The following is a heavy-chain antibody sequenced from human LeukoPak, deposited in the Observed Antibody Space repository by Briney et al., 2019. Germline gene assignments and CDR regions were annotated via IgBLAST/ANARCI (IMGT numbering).Heavy chain of an antibody. V-gene: IGHV3-53*01. CDR3: ARDLVGVPAAIGY. D-gene: IGHD2-2*01. J-gene: IGHJ4*02. Sequence: GGSLRLSCAASGFTVSTNYMSWVRQAPGKGLEWVSVIYSGGSTYYADSVKGRFTISRDNSKNTLYLQMNSPRAEDTAVYHCARDLVGVPAAIGYWGQGTRVTVSS. CDR1: GFTVSTNY. CDR2: IYSGGST.